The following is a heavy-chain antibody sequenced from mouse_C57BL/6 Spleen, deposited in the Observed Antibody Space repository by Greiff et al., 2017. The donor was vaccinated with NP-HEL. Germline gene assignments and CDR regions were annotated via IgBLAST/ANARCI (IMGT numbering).Heavy chain of an antibody. J-gene: IGHJ4*01. Sequence: VQLQQPGAELVKPGASVKLSCKASGYTFTSYWMHWVKQRPGQGLEWIGMIHPNSGSTNYPEKFKSKATLTVDKSSSTAYMQLSRLTAEDAAVYYCARDSSGYGAMDYWGQGTSVTVSS. CDR2: IHPNSGST. CDR3: ARDSSGYGAMDY. V-gene: IGHV1-64*01. CDR1: GYTFTSYW. D-gene: IGHD3-2*02.